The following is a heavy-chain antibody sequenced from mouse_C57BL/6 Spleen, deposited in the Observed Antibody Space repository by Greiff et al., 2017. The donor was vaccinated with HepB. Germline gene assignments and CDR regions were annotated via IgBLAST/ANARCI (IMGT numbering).Heavy chain of an antibody. V-gene: IGHV3-6*01. J-gene: IGHJ1*03. CDR3: ARNYYGPDV. CDR1: GYSITSGYY. Sequence: EVKLMESGPGLVKPSQSLSLTCSVTGYSITSGYYWNWIRQFPGNKLEWMGYISYDGSNNYNPSLKNRISITRDTSKNQFFLKLNSVTTEDTATYYCARNYYGPDVWGTGTTVTVSS. D-gene: IGHD1-2*01. CDR2: ISYDGSN.